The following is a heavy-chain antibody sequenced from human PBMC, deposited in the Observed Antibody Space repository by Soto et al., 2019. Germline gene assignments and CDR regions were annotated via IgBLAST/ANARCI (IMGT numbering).Heavy chain of an antibody. CDR1: GFSLNTRDLG. V-gene: IGHV2-5*02. CDR2: IYWDDSK. Sequence: QITLKESGPTLVKPTETLTLTCTFSGFSLNTRDLGVGWIRQPPGKALEWLAIIYWDDSKNYSPSLKSRLTITTDTSKNQVVLTVTDREPVDTATYYCAQKGRGYFDYWGQGTLVTVSS. CDR3: AQKGRGYFDY. J-gene: IGHJ4*02. D-gene: IGHD3-10*01.